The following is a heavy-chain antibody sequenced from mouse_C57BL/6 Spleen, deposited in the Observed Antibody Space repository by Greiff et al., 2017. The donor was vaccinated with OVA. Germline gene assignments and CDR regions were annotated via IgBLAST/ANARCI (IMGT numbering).Heavy chain of an antibody. J-gene: IGHJ4*01. D-gene: IGHD2-3*01. CDR1: GYTFTSYW. Sequence: QVQLQQPGTELVKPGASVKLSCKASGYTFTSYWMHWVKQRPGQGLEWIGNIYPSNGGTNYNEKFKSKATLTVDKSSSTAYMQLSSLTSVDSAVYYGERNDGYYEGYAMDYWGQGTSVTVSS. V-gene: IGHV1-53*01. CDR2: IYPSNGGT. CDR3: ERNDGYYEGYAMDY.